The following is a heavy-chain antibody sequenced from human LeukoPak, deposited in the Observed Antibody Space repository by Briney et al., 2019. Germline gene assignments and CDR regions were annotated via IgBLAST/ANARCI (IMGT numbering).Heavy chain of an antibody. CDR2: IYPDDSDT. CDR1: GYRFSDYW. CDR3: AKYYYDRSVGPFDY. D-gene: IGHD3-22*01. J-gene: IGHJ4*02. Sequence: GESLKISCKGSGYRFSDYWIGWVRQMPGKGLEWMGIIYPDDSDTRYSPSFQGQVTFSADKSTSTAYLQWSSLKASDTAMSYCAKYYYDRSVGPFDYWGQGTLVTVSS. V-gene: IGHV5-51*01.